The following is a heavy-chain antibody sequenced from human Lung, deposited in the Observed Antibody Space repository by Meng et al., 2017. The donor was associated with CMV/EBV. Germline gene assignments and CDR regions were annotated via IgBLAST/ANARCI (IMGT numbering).Heavy chain of an antibody. V-gene: IGHV2-5*01. D-gene: IGHD4-11*01. CDR1: GFSLSPSGVG. J-gene: IGHJ4*02. CDR3: AHRLYRHYFDD. Sequence: SGPTLVXSTQTLTLTCSLSGFSLSPSGVGVGWIRQTPGKALEWLALILWNDDKRYNPSLKSRLTVTRDSSKTQVFLKMTNMDPEDTATYYCAHRLYRHYFDDXGQGXLVTVSS. CDR2: ILWNDDK.